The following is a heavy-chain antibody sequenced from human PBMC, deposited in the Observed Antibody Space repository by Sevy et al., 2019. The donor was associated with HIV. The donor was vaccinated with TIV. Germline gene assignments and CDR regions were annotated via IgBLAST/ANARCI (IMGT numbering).Heavy chain of an antibody. V-gene: IGHV3-30*02. CDR2: IHYKGSDK. J-gene: IGHJ6*02. D-gene: IGHD6-19*01. CDR3: AKDYSTGWYGYYYGMDV. Sequence: GGSLRLSCAASGFIFSSFGMHWVRQAPGKGLEWVAFIHYKGSDKYYADAVKGGYTISRDISKNTVYLQMSSLRAEDTAVYYCAKDYSTGWYGYYYGMDVRGQGTTVTVSS. CDR1: GFIFSSFG.